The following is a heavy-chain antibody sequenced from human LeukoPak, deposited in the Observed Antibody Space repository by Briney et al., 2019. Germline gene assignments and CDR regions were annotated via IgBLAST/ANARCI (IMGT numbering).Heavy chain of an antibody. CDR2: ISGDGGST. V-gene: IGHV3-43*02. CDR3: AKGAAGGSITMILDH. CDR1: GFTFDDYA. Sequence: GGSPRLSCAASGFTFDDYAMHWVRQAPGKGLEWVSLISGDGGSTYYADSVKGRFTISRDNSKNSLYLQMNSLRTEDTALYYCAKGAAGGSITMILDHWGQGTLVTVSS. D-gene: IGHD3-22*01. J-gene: IGHJ4*02.